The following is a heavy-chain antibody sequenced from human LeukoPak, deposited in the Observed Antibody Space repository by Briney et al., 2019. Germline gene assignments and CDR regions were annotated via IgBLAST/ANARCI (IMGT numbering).Heavy chain of an antibody. J-gene: IGHJ4*02. CDR1: GGTFSSYA. D-gene: IGHD2-15*01. V-gene: IGHV1-69*05. Sequence: GASVKVSCKASGGTFSSYAISWVRQAPGQGLEWMGGIIPIFGTANYAQKFQGRVTITTDESTSTAYMELSSLRTEDTAVYYCARGGGYCSGGTCYETHFDYWGQGTLVSVSS. CDR3: ARGGGYCSGGTCYETHFDY. CDR2: IIPIFGTA.